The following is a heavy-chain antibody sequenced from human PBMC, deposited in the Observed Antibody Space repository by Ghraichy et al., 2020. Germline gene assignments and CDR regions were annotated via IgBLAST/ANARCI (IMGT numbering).Heavy chain of an antibody. CDR2: INYSGTTI. J-gene: IGHJ4*01. CDR3: ARGGDDIWGTYRGYYFDY. Sequence: GGSLRLSCAASGFAFSSYSLTWVRQAPGKGLEWLSYINYSGTTIYDADSVKGRFTISRDKAKNSLYLQMNSLRDEDTAVYYCARGGDDIWGTYRGYYFDYWGHGTRVTVSS. V-gene: IGHV3-48*02. D-gene: IGHD3-16*02. CDR1: GFAFSSYS.